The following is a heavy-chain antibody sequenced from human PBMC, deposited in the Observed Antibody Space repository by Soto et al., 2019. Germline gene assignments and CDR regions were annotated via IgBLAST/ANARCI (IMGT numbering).Heavy chain of an antibody. J-gene: IGHJ4*02. CDR3: ARLPCSGGNCYDY. CDR1: GDSVSTNSYS. V-gene: IGHV4-39*07. D-gene: IGHD2-15*01. Sequence: PSETLSLTCTVSGDSVSTNSYSWGWIRQSPGKGLEWIGTIYSSENTYYNPSLLSRVTISVDTSKNQFSLKLSSVSAADTAVYYCARLPCSGGNCYDYWGQGTLVTVSS. CDR2: IYSSENT.